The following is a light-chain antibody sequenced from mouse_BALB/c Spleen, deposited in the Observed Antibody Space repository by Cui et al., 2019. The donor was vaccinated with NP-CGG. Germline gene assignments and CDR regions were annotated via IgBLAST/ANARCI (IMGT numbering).Light chain of an antibody. V-gene: IGLV1*01. CDR2: GTN. J-gene: IGLJ1*01. Sequence: QAVVTQESALTTSPGDTVTLTCRSSTGAVTTSNYANWVQEKPDHLFTGLMGGTNNRAPGVPARFSGSLIGDKAALTITGAQTEDEAIYFCALWYSNHWVFGGGTKLTVL. CDR3: ALWYSNHWV. CDR1: TGAVTTSNY.